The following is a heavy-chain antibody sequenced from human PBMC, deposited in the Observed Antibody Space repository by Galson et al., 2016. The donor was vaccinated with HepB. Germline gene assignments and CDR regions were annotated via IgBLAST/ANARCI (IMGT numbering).Heavy chain of an antibody. J-gene: IGHJ4*02. Sequence: SLRLSCAASGFTVNNIYMSWVRRAPGKGLEWVSVIYSGGSTYYADSVKGRFTISRDSSKNTLYLQMNRLRVEGTGVYYCARGGGYSGNNYVPPGDYWGQGTLVTVSS. CDR1: GFTVNNIY. CDR2: IYSGGST. CDR3: ARGGGYSGNNYVPPGDY. V-gene: IGHV3-53*01. D-gene: IGHD5-12*01.